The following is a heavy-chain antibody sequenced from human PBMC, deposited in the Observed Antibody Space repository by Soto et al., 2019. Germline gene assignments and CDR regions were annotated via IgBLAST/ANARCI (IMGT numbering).Heavy chain of an antibody. CDR3: AKGLSDQWLVRPSAFDI. Sequence: GGSLRLSCAASGFAFSTYGMSWVRQAPGRGLEWVSRVVGSGGTTYYADSVKGRFTISRDNSKNTVYLQMKSLRAEDTAVYYCAKGLSDQWLVRPSAFDIWGQGTMVTVSS. CDR1: GFAFSTYG. J-gene: IGHJ3*02. CDR2: VVGSGGTT. V-gene: IGHV3-23*01. D-gene: IGHD6-19*01.